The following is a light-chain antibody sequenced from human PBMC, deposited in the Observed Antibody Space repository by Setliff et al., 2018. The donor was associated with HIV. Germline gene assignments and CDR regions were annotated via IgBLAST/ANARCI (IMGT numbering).Light chain of an antibody. V-gene: IGLV2-11*01. Sequence: QSVLTQPRSVSGSPGQSVTISCTGTSSDVGGYKYVSWYQQHPGKAPKLMIYDVSKRPSGVPDRFSGSKSGNTASLTISGLQAEDEADYYCCSYAGSYVVFGGGT. CDR3: CSYAGSYVV. J-gene: IGLJ2*01. CDR1: SSDVGGYKY. CDR2: DVS.